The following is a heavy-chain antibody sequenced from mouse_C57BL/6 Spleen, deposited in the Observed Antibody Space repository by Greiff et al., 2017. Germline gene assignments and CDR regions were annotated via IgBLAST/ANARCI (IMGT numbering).Heavy chain of an antibody. CDR1: GYTFTSYW. J-gene: IGHJ2*01. Sequence: QVQLQQPGAELVMPGASVKLSCKASGYTFTSYWMHWVKQRPGQGLEWIGEIDPSDSYTNYNQKFKGKSTLTVDKSSSTAYMQLSSLTSEDSAVYYCARSLYYYGSSYYFDYWGQGTTRTVSS. D-gene: IGHD1-1*01. CDR2: IDPSDSYT. CDR3: ARSLYYYGSSYYFDY. V-gene: IGHV1-69*01.